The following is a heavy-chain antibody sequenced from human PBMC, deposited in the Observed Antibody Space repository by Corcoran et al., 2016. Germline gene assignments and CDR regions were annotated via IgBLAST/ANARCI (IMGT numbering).Heavy chain of an antibody. V-gene: IGHV4-34*01. CDR1: GGSFSGYY. CDR2: INHSGST. Sequence: QVQLQQWGAGLLKPSETLSLTCAVYGGSFSGYYWSWIRQPPGQGLEWIGEINHSGSTNYNPSLKRRVTISVDTSKNPFSLKLRSVTAADTAVYDCARVGPKAWAVDFQHWGQGTLVTVAS. J-gene: IGHJ1*01. D-gene: IGHD5-12*01. CDR3: ARVGPKAWAVDFQH.